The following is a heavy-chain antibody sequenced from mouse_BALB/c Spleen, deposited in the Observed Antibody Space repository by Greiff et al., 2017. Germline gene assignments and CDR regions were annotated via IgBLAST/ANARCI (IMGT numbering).Heavy chain of an antibody. CDR3: ARSYGNYVSYYYAMDY. V-gene: IGHV5-17*02. Sequence: EVKLVESGGGLVQPGGSRKLSCAASGFTFSSFGMHWVRQAPEKGLEWVAYISSGSSTIYYADTVKGRFTISRDNPKNTLFLQMTSLRSEDTAMYYCARSYGNYVSYYYAMDYWGQGTSVTVSS. D-gene: IGHD2-10*02. CDR1: GFTFSSFG. J-gene: IGHJ4*01. CDR2: ISSGSSTI.